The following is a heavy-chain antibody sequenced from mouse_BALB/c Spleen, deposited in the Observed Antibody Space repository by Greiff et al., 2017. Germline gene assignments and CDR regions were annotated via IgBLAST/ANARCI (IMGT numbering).Heavy chain of an antibody. CDR3: ARWGLRDENYLDD. J-gene: IGHJ2*01. D-gene: IGHD3-1*01. CDR2: IYPGDGDT. CDR1: GYAFSSYW. Sequence: QVQLQQSGAELVRPGSSVKISCKASGYAFSSYWMNWVKQRPGQGLEWIGQIYPGDGDTNYNGKFKGKATLTADKSSSTAYMQLSSLTSEDSAVYFCARWGLRDENYLDDWGQGTTLTVSS. V-gene: IGHV1-80*01.